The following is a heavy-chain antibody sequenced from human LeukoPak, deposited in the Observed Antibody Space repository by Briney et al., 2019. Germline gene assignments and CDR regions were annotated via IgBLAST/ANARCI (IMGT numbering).Heavy chain of an antibody. CDR1: GFTFSSYA. J-gene: IGHJ4*02. Sequence: GGSLRLSCAASGFTFSSYAMSWVRQAPGKGLEWVSSISSSGSNILYADSVKGPFTISRDNAKNSPYLQVNSLRAEDSAIYYCAGIYWGQGTLVTVSS. CDR2: ISSSGSNI. V-gene: IGHV3-21*01. CDR3: AGIY.